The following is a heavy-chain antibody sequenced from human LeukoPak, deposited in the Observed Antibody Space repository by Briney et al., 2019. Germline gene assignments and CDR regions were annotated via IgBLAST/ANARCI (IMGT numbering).Heavy chain of an antibody. CDR2: INHSGST. CDR1: GGSFSGYY. J-gene: IGHJ4*02. CDR3: ASDSSSSSDY. Sequence: SETLSLTCAVYGGSFSGYYWSWIRQPPGKGLEWIGEINHSGSTNYNPSLKSRVTISVDTSKNQFSLKLSFVTAADTAVYYCASDSSSSSDYWGQGTLVTVSS. V-gene: IGHV4-34*01. D-gene: IGHD6-13*01.